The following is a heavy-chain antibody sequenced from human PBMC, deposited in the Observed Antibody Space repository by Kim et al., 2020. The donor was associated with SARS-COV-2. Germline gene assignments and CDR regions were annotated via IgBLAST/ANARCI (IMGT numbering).Heavy chain of an antibody. J-gene: IGHJ6*02. CDR1: GGTFSSYA. CDR2: IIPIFGTA. V-gene: IGHV1-69*13. CDR3: ASSGVTTPYYYYYGMDV. D-gene: IGHD4-17*01. Sequence: SVKVSCKASGGTFSSYAISWVRQAPGQGLEWMGGIIPIFGTANYAQKFQGRVTITADESTSTAYMELCSLRSEDTAVYYCASSGVTTPYYYYYGMDVWGQGTTVTVSS.